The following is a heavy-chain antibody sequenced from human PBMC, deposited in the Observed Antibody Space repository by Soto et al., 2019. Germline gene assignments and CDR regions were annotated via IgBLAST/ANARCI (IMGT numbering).Heavy chain of an antibody. Sequence: GGSLRLSCAASGFTFSSYGMHWVRQAPGKGLEWVAVISYDGSNKYYADSVKGRFTISRDNSKNTLYLQMNSLRAEDTAVYYCAKVGGGYGPYYYYGMDVWGQGTTVTVSS. V-gene: IGHV3-30*18. D-gene: IGHD5-12*01. CDR2: ISYDGSNK. CDR1: GFTFSSYG. CDR3: AKVGGGYGPYYYYGMDV. J-gene: IGHJ6*02.